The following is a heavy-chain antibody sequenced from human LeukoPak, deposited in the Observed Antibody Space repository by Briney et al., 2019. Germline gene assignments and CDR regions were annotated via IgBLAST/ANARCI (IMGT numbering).Heavy chain of an antibody. Sequence: GASVKVSCKASGYTFTGYYIHWVRQAPGRGLEWVAHIENDGRTYYAEIVKGRFTVSKDNSKNTVFLQMNSLRVEDTAVYYCTKEFGAFDLWGQGTLVIVSS. CDR1: GYTFTGYY. D-gene: IGHD3-10*01. CDR3: TKEFGAFDL. CDR2: IENDGRT. J-gene: IGHJ4*02. V-gene: IGHV3-66*01.